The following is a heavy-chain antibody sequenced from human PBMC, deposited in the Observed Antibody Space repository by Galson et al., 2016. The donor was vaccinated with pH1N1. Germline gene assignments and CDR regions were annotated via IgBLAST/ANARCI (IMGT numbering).Heavy chain of an antibody. CDR3: ARGYFDSSAFYSGDF. V-gene: IGHV3-74*01. J-gene: IGHJ4*02. D-gene: IGHD3-22*01. CDR2: IDEDGETT. Sequence: SLRLSCATSGFSFSSYWFHWVRQDPAKGLVWVARIDEDGETTNYVDSVKGRFTISRDNAKNTLYLQMNSLRAEDTAVYFCARGYFDSSAFYSGDFWGQGTLVTVSP. CDR1: GFSFSSYW.